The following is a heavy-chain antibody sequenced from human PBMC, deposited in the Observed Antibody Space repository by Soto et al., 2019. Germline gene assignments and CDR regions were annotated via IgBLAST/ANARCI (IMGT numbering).Heavy chain of an antibody. CDR1: GYTFTSYG. Sequence: ASVKVSCKASGYTFTSYGISWVRQAPGQGLEWMGWISAYNGNTNYAQKLQGRVTITTDTSTSTAYMELRSLRSDDTAVYYCASSKDIVVVVAATTNDAFDIWGQGTMVTVSS. CDR2: ISAYNGNT. V-gene: IGHV1-18*01. CDR3: ASSKDIVVVVAATTNDAFDI. D-gene: IGHD2-15*01. J-gene: IGHJ3*02.